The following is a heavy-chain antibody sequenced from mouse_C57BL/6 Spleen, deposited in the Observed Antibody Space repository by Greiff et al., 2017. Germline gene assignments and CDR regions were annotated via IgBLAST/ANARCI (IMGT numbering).Heavy chain of an antibody. V-gene: IGHV1-15*01. CDR1: GYTFTDYE. CDR2: IDPETGGT. Sequence: QVQLQRSGAELVRPGASVTLSCKASGYTFTDYEMHWVKQTPVHGLEWIGAIDPETGGTAYNQKFKGKAILTADKSSSTAYMELRSLTSEDSAVYYCTRTEDYWGQGTTLTVSS. J-gene: IGHJ2*01. CDR3: TRTEDY.